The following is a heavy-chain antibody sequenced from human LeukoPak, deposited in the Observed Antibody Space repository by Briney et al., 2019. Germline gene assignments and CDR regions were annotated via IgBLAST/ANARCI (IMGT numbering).Heavy chain of an antibody. CDR3: ARARRAGNWFDP. CDR2: INPNSGGT. V-gene: IGHV1-2*02. Sequence: ASVKVSCKASGYTFTGFYMHWVRQAPGQGLEWMGWINPNSGGTNYAQKFQGRVTMTRDTSISTAYMELSRLRSDDTAVYYCARARRAGNWFDPWGQGTLVTVSS. D-gene: IGHD6-25*01. J-gene: IGHJ5*02. CDR1: GYTFTGFY.